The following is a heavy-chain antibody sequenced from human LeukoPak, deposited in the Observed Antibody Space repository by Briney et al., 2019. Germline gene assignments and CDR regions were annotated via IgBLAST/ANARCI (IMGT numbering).Heavy chain of an antibody. CDR2: IKQDGSEK. V-gene: IGHV3-7*01. Sequence: GGSLRLSRAASGFTFSSYWMSWVRQAPGKGLEWVANIKQDGSEKYYVDSVKGRFTISRDNAKNSLYLQMNSLRAEDTAVYYCARDTYYYDSSGYSRGTYFDYWGQGTLVTVSS. CDR1: GFTFSSYW. D-gene: IGHD3-22*01. J-gene: IGHJ4*02. CDR3: ARDTYYYDSSGYSRGTYFDY.